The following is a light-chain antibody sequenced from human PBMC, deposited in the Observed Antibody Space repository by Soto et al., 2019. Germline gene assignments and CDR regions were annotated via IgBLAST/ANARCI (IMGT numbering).Light chain of an antibody. Sequence: DIQMTQSPSSLSASVGDRVTITCRASKGISNYLAWYQQKPGKVPRLLIFAASTLQSGAPSRFRGAGSETDFTLTINGLQPEDVATYYCQKYNSAPWTFGQGTKVDIK. CDR2: AAS. J-gene: IGKJ1*01. CDR3: QKYNSAPWT. V-gene: IGKV1-27*01. CDR1: KGISNY.